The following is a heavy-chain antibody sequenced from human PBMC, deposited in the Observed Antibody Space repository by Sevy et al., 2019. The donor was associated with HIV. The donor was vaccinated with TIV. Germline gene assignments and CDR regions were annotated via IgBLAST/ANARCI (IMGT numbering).Heavy chain of an antibody. D-gene: IGHD3-16*02. CDR2: IKSKTDGGTT. Sequence: GGSLRLSCAASGFTFSNAWMSWVRQAPGKGLEWVGRIKSKTDGGTTDYAAPVKGRFTISRDDSKNTLYLQMNSLKTEATAVYYCTTASRGVWGSYRRRLDYWGQGTLVTVSS. CDR3: TTASRGVWGSYRRRLDY. V-gene: IGHV3-15*01. J-gene: IGHJ4*02. CDR1: GFTFSNAW.